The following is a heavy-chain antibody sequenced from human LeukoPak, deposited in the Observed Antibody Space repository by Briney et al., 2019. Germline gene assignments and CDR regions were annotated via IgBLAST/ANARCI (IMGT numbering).Heavy chain of an antibody. Sequence: SETLSLTCTVSGGSISSYYWSWIRQPPGKGLEWIGYIYYSGSTNYNPSLKSRVTISVDTSKNQFSPKLSSVTAADTAVYYCARGGYFDWLLSSYNWFDPWGQGTLVTVSS. J-gene: IGHJ5*02. CDR1: GGSISSYY. CDR3: ARGGYFDWLLSSYNWFDP. V-gene: IGHV4-59*12. CDR2: IYYSGST. D-gene: IGHD3-9*01.